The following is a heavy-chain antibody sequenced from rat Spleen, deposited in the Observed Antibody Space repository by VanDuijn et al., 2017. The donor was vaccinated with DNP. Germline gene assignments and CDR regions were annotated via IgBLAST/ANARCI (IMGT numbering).Heavy chain of an antibody. Sequence: EVQLQESGPGLVKPSQSLSLTCSVTDYSITSSYRWSWIRKFPGNKLEWMGYINSAGTTKYNPSLKGRISITSDTSKNQFLLQVNSVTTEDTATYYCATRNYFDYWGQGVMVTVSS. CDR3: ATRNYFDY. J-gene: IGHJ2*01. CDR2: INSAGTT. CDR1: DYSITSSYR. V-gene: IGHV3-3*01.